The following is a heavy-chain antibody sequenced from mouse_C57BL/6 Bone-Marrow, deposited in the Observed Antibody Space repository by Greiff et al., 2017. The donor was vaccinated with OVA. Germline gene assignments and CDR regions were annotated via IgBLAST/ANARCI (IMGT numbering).Heavy chain of an antibody. V-gene: IGHV7-3*01. CDR1: GFTFTDYY. CDR3: ARYYVDYSWYFDV. Sequence: EVMLVESGGGLVQPGGSLSLSCAASGFTFTDYYMSWVRQPPGKALEWLGFIRNKANGYTTEYSASVKGRFTISRDNSQSILYLQMNALRAEDSATYYCARYYVDYSWYFDVWGTGTTVTVSS. J-gene: IGHJ1*03. CDR2: IRNKANGYTT. D-gene: IGHD2-3*01.